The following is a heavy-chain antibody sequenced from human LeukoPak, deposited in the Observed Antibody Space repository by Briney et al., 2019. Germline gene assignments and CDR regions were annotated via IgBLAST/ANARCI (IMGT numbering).Heavy chain of an antibody. CDR1: GFTFTFYA. D-gene: IGHD6-13*01. V-gene: IGHV3-23*01. J-gene: IGHJ6*03. CDR2: IRGSGFNT. CDR3: AKGAAAGDSYYYYYMDV. Sequence: GSLRLSCAASGFTFTFYAMSWVRQAPGKGLQWVSTIRGSGFNTYYADSVKGRFTISRDNSKNTLYLQMTSLRAEDTAVYYCAKGAAAGDSYYYYYMDVWGKGTTVTVSS.